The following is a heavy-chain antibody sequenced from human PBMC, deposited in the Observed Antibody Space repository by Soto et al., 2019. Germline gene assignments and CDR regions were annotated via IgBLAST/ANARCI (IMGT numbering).Heavy chain of an antibody. CDR2: INWNSGSI. D-gene: IGHD6-13*01. V-gene: IGHV3-9*01. J-gene: IGHJ1*01. Sequence: GRSLRLSCAASGFTFDDYAMHWVRQVPGKGLAWVSGINWNSGSIGYGDSVKGRFAISRDNAKNSLHLQMNSLSAEDTAFYYGVKDESINWYSGHFRHWGQGTLVTVSS. CDR3: VKDESINWYSGHFRH. CDR1: GFTFDDYA.